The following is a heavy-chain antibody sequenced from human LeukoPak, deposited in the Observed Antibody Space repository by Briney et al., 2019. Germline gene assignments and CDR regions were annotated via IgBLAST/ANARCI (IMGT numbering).Heavy chain of an antibody. CDR2: INPYSGVK. D-gene: IGHD3-22*01. J-gene: IGHJ4*02. V-gene: IGHV1-2*02. CDR3: ARAESVLPHYYDSSDYSYFDY. CDR1: GYTFTGYY. Sequence: ASVKVSCKASGYTFTGYYIHWGRQAPGHGLGWWGWINPYSGVKKYAQKFQGRVTRTRDTSISPAYMELSRLRDDDTAVFYCARAESVLPHYYDSSDYSYFDYWGQGTLVTVSS.